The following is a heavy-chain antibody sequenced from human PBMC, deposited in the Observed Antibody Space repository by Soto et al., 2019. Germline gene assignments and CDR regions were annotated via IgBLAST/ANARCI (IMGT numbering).Heavy chain of an antibody. Sequence: SETLSLTCTVSGGSISSGDYYWSWIRQPPGKGLEWIGYIYYSGSTYYNPSLKSRVTISVDTSKNQFSLKLSSVTAADTAVYYCARRDRSGFSYWLDTWGQGTLVTVSS. V-gene: IGHV4-30-4*01. D-gene: IGHD3-22*01. CDR2: IYYSGST. CDR3: ARRDRSGFSYWLDT. J-gene: IGHJ5*02. CDR1: GGSISSGDYY.